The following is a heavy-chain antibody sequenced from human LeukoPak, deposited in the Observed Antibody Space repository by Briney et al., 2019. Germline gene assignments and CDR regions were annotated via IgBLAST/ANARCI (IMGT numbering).Heavy chain of an antibody. Sequence: GESLKISCKGSGYSFTSYWIGWVRQMPGKGLEWMGIIYPGDSDTRYSPSFQGQVTISADKSISTAYLQWSSLKASDTAMYYCARGEGYSSSWYQPHFDYWGQGTLVTVSS. CDR3: ARGEGYSSSWYQPHFDY. J-gene: IGHJ4*02. V-gene: IGHV5-51*01. D-gene: IGHD6-13*01. CDR1: GYSFTSYW. CDR2: IYPGDSDT.